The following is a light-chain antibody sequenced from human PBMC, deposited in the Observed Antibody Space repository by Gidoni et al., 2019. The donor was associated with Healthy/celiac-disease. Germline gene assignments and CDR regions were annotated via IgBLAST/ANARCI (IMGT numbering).Light chain of an antibody. CDR1: QSISSW. CDR2: KAS. J-gene: IGKJ1*01. V-gene: IGKV1-5*03. CDR3: QQYNSYST. Sequence: DIQMTQSPSTLSASVGDRVTITCRARQSISSWLAWYQQKPGKATKLMIYKASSLESGVPSRFSGSGSGTEFTLTISSLQPDDFATYYCQQYNSYSTFGQXTKVEIK.